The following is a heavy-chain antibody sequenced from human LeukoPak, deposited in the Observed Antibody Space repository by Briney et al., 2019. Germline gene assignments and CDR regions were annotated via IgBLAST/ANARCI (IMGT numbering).Heavy chain of an antibody. V-gene: IGHV3-23*01. Sequence: GGSLRLSCAVSGFTFSTYSMNWVRQAPGKGLEWVSGISGSGGSTYYADSVKGRFTISRDNSKNTLYLQMDSLRAEDTAVYYCARAGYCSGGSCYGSDYWGQGTLVSVSS. CDR2: ISGSGGST. CDR3: ARAGYCSGGSCYGSDY. J-gene: IGHJ4*02. CDR1: GFTFSTYS. D-gene: IGHD2-15*01.